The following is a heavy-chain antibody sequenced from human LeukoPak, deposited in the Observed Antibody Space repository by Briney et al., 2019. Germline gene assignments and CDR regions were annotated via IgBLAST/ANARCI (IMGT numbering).Heavy chain of an antibody. V-gene: IGHV3-30-3*01. CDR3: ARGNSGIYFDY. CDR1: GFTFSSYA. D-gene: IGHD1-26*01. J-gene: IGHJ4*02. CDR2: ISYDGSNK. Sequence: PGGSLRLSCAASGFTFSSYAMHWVRQAPGKGLEWVAVISYDGSNKYYADSVKGRFTISRDNSKNTLYLQMNSLRAEDTAVYYCARGNSGIYFDYWGQGTLVTVSS.